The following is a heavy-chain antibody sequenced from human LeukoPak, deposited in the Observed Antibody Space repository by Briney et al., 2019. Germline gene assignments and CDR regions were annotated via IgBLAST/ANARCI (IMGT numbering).Heavy chain of an antibody. V-gene: IGHV3-23*01. CDR2: ISGSGGST. Sequence: GGSLRLSCAASGFTFSSYAMSWVRQAPGKGLEWVSGISGSGGSTYYADSVKGRFSISRDNSKNRLYLQMNSLRAEDTAVYYCAKRPRGNYLDPFDYWGQGTLVTVSS. CDR3: AKRPRGNYLDPFDY. J-gene: IGHJ4*02. CDR1: GFTFSSYA. D-gene: IGHD3-10*01.